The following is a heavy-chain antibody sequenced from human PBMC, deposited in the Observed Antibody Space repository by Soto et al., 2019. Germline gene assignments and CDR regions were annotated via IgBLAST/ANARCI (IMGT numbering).Heavy chain of an antibody. CDR2: ISGSGGST. CDR1: GFTFSSYA. Sequence: GESLKISCAASGFTFSSYAMSWVRQAPGKGLEWVSAISGSGGSTYYADSVKGRFTISRDNSKNTLYLQMNSLRAEDTAVYYCASCGDYTFDPWGQGTLVTVSS. D-gene: IGHD4-17*01. CDR3: ASCGDYTFDP. V-gene: IGHV3-23*01. J-gene: IGHJ5*02.